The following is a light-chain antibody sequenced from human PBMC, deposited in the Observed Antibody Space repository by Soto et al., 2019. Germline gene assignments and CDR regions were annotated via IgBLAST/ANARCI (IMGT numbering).Light chain of an antibody. V-gene: IGKV1-39*01. CDR3: QQIYIAPHT. Sequence: DIQMTQSPSSLSASVGDRVTITCRASQSISTYLNWYRQKLGNVSKLLIYSASSVQSGVPSRFSGSGSETEFTLSISSLQPEDFATYYCQQIYIAPHTYGGGNKLDIK. CDR1: QSISTY. J-gene: IGKJ4*01. CDR2: SAS.